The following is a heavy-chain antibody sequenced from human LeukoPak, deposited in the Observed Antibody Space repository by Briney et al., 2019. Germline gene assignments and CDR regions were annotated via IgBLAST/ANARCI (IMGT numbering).Heavy chain of an antibody. D-gene: IGHD6-19*01. J-gene: IGHJ6*02. V-gene: IGHV3-21*01. CDR2: ITRTSSSI. CDR1: GITFSSYT. Sequence: GGPLRLPCAASGITFSSYTMAWVRQAPGKGLEWVSSITRTSSSIYYTDPVKGRFTIGRDNAKNSLYLQMNSLRAEDTAVYYCARASGVGSGWVYYPNGMDVWGQGTTVTVSS. CDR3: ARASGVGSGWVYYPNGMDV.